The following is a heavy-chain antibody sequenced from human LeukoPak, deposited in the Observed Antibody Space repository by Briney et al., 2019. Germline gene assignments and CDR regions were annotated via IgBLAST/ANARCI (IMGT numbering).Heavy chain of an antibody. V-gene: IGHV3-13*05. CDR1: GFTFSRYD. CDR2: IRTVGDP. J-gene: IGHJ3*02. Sequence: GGSLRLSCAASGFTFSRYDMHWVREATGKGLEWASAIRTVGDPYYPGSVKGRFTISRENAKHSLYLQMNSLRAGDTAVYYCARGFLGDAFDIWGQGTMVTVSS. CDR3: ARGFLGDAFDI. D-gene: IGHD3-3*01.